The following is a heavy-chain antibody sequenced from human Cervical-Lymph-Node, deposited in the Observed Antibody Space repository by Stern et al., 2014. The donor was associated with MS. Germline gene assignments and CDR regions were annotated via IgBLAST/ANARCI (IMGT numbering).Heavy chain of an antibody. CDR2: IHPGNSDT. V-gene: IGHV5-51*03. D-gene: IGHD1-1*01. CDR1: EYNFNTHW. Sequence: VQLMQSGAEVKKPGESLKISCKGSEYNFNTHWIAWVRQMPGKGLEWLGNIHPGNSDTRYNPSLPGPVAISADKSITTADLPFSSLKASDSAMYFCARHAGPNWTHGAHNWSDPWGQGTLVTVSS. CDR3: ARHAGPNWTHGAHNWSDP. J-gene: IGHJ5*02.